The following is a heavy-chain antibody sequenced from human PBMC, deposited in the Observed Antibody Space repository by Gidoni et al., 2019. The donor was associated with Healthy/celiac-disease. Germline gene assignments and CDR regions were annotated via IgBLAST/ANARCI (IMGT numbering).Heavy chain of an antibody. D-gene: IGHD6-13*01. V-gene: IGHV4-31*03. CDR1: GGSISSGGYY. Sequence: QVQLQESGPGLVQPSQTLSLTCTVSGGSISSGGYYWSWIRQHPGKGLEWIGYIYYSGSTYYNPSLKSRVTISVDTSKNQFSLKLSSVTAADTAVYYCARGSRNQRDWFDPWGQGTLVTVSS. CDR2: IYYSGST. J-gene: IGHJ5*02. CDR3: ARGSRNQRDWFDP.